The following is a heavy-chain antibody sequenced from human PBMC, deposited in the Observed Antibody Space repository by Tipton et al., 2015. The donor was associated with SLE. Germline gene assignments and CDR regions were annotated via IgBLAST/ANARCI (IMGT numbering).Heavy chain of an antibody. CDR3: ASGGGYDSSGYRMSYYGMDV. V-gene: IGHV4-34*01. CDR2: INHSGST. Sequence: TLSLTCTVSGGSISSYYWSWIRQPPGKGLEWIGEINHSGSTNYNPSLKSRVTISVDTSKNQFSLKLSSVTAADTAVYYCASGGGYDSSGYRMSYYGMDVWGQGTTVTVSS. D-gene: IGHD3-22*01. J-gene: IGHJ6*02. CDR1: GGSISSYY.